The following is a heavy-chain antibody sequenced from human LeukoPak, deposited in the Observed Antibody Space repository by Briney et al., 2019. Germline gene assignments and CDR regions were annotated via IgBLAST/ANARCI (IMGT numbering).Heavy chain of an antibody. CDR1: GYTFTSYY. Sequence: GASVKVSCKASGYTFTSYYMHWVRQAPGQGLEWMGIINPSGGSTSYAQKFQGRVTMTRDTSTSTAYMELSSLRSEDTAVYYCARGRRTYYDFWSGYPNWFDPWGQGTLVTVSS. J-gene: IGHJ5*02. CDR3: ARGRRTYYDFWSGYPNWFDP. CDR2: INPSGGST. D-gene: IGHD3-3*01. V-gene: IGHV1-46*01.